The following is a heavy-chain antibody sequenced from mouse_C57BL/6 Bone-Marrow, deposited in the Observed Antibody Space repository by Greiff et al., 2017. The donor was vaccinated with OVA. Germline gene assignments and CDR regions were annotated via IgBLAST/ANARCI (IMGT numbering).Heavy chain of an antibody. CDR1: GYTFTSYG. J-gene: IGHJ3*01. CDR3: ARGDPAGFAS. Sequence: VKLVESGAELARPGASVKLSCKASGYTFTSYGISWVKQRTGQGLEWIGEIYPRSGNTYYNEKFKGKATLTADKSSSTAYMELRSLTSEDSAVYFCARGDPAGFASWGQGTLVTVSA. CDR2: IYPRSGNT. V-gene: IGHV1-81*01.